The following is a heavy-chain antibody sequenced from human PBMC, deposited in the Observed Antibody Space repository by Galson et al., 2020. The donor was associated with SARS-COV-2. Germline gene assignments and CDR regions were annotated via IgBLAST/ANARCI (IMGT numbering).Heavy chain of an antibody. CDR3: ARFWGGFDI. Sequence: ASESLSLTCTVSAGSISPYYRSWVRQPPGKGREWNGYTHYSGNTNNNPSLKSRLTISIDRSKNQFSLKLGAVTAADTAGYYCARFWGGFDIWGQGTMVSVSS. J-gene: IGHJ3*02. CDR2: THYSGNT. D-gene: IGHD7-27*01. V-gene: IGHV4-59*08. CDR1: AGSISPYY.